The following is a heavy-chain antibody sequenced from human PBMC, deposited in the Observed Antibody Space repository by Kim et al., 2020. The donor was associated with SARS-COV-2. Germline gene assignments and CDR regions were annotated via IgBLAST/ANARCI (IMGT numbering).Heavy chain of an antibody. D-gene: IGHD2-2*02. CDR2: ISGSGGST. CDR1: GFTFSRYA. V-gene: IGHV3-23*01. J-gene: IGHJ6*02. CDR3: AKFRDYCISTSCYTRAYYYGMDV. Sequence: GGSLRLSCAASGFTFSRYAMSWVRQAPGKGLEWVSAISGSGGSTYYADSVKGRFTISRDNSKNTLDLQMNSLRAEDTAGYYCAKFRDYCISTSCYTRAYYYGMDVWGQATTVTVSS.